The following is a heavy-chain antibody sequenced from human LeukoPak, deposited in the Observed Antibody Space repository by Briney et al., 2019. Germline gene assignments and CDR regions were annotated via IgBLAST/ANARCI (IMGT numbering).Heavy chain of an antibody. Sequence: ASVKVSCKASGYNFRAYYIHWVRQAPGQGLEWLGYIRPMTGDTNYAQKFQDRVTFSMDTSTATAYMELRSLRSDDTAFYYCGRGVQSFDPWGQGTLVTVSS. V-gene: IGHV1-2*02. CDR3: GRGVQSFDP. CDR1: GYNFRAYY. J-gene: IGHJ5*02. CDR2: IRPMTGDT.